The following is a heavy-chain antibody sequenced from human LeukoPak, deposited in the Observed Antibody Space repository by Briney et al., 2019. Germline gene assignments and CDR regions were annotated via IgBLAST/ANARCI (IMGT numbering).Heavy chain of an antibody. Sequence: GGSLRLSCAASGFTFSSYAMSWVRQAPGKGLEWVSAISGSGGSTYYADSVKGRFTISRDNAKNSLYLQMNSLRAEDTAVYYCARGGYSYGFGYWGQGTLVTVSS. CDR3: ARGGYSYGFGY. J-gene: IGHJ4*02. CDR1: GFTFSSYA. D-gene: IGHD5-18*01. CDR2: ISGSGGST. V-gene: IGHV3-23*01.